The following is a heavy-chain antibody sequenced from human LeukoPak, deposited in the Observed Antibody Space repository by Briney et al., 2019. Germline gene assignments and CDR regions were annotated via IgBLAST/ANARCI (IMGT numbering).Heavy chain of an antibody. Sequence: GGSLRLSCAASAFTFSSYGMHWVRQAPGKGLEWVAVISYDGSNKYYADSVKGRFTISRDNSKNTLYLQMNSLRAEDTAVYYCAIRDGGHFDYWGQGTLVTVSS. V-gene: IGHV3-30*03. CDR3: AIRDGGHFDY. CDR1: AFTFSSYG. CDR2: ISYDGSNK. J-gene: IGHJ4*02. D-gene: IGHD3-16*01.